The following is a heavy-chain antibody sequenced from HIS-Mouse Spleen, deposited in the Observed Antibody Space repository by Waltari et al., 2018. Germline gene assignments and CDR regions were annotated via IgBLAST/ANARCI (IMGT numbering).Heavy chain of an antibody. Sequence: EVQLVESGGGLVKPGGSLRLSCAASGFTFSSYSMNWVRQAPGKGLEWVSSIRSSSSYIYYADSVKGRFTISRDNAKNSLYLQMNSLRAEDTAVYYCARGNWGSRYFDLWGRGTLVTVSS. J-gene: IGHJ2*01. CDR2: IRSSSSYI. CDR1: GFTFSSYS. CDR3: ARGNWGSRYFDL. D-gene: IGHD7-27*01. V-gene: IGHV3-21*01.